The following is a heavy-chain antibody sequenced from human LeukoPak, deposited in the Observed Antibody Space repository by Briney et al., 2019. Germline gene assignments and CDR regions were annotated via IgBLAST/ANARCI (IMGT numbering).Heavy chain of an antibody. J-gene: IGHJ6*02. CDR2: IYHSGST. CDR1: GGSISSSNW. CDR3: ARSPARRPYYYYGMDV. Sequence: PSGTLSLTCAVSGGSISSSNWWSWVRQPPGKGLEWIGEIYHSGSTNYNPSLKSRVTISVDKSKNQFSLKLSSVTAADTAVYYCARSPARRPYYYYGMDVWGQGTTVTVS. V-gene: IGHV4-4*02. D-gene: IGHD6-6*01.